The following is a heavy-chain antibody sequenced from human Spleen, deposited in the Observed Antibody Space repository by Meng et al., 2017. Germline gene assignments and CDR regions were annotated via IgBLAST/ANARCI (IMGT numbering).Heavy chain of an antibody. Sequence: VQLQQWGAGLLEPSETLSLLCVVSGGSFSDYYWSWIRQPPGKGLEWIGEINHSGSTNYNPSLESRATISVDTSQNNLSLKLSSVTAADSAVYYCARGPTTMAHDFDYWGQGTLVTVSS. CDR3: ARGPTTMAHDFDY. V-gene: IGHV4-34*01. D-gene: IGHD4-11*01. J-gene: IGHJ4*02. CDR2: INHSGST. CDR1: GGSFSDYY.